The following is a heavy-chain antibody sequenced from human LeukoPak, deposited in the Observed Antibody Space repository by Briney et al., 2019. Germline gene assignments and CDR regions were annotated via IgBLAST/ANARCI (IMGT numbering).Heavy chain of an antibody. CDR1: GFTFSSYG. J-gene: IGHJ4*02. CDR2: IRYDGSNK. V-gene: IGHV3-30*02. D-gene: IGHD2-15*01. Sequence: GGSLRLSCAASGFTFSSYGMHWVRQAPGKGLEWVAFIRYDGSNKYYADSVKGRFTISRDNSKNTLYLQMNSLRAEDTAVYYCAKDVSRWWKQPYYFDYWGQGTLVTVSS. CDR3: AKDVSRWWKQPYYFDY.